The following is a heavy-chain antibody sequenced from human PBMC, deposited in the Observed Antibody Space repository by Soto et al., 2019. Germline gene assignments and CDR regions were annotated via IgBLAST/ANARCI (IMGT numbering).Heavy chain of an antibody. CDR3: AKDNRYFDWLARPHPMDV. CDR1: GFTASSDA. J-gene: IGHJ6*02. V-gene: IGHV3-23*01. CDR2: ISGSGGST. Sequence: GGSLRPSCAASGFTASSDATRCERQAPGEGLEWVSAISGSGGSTYYADSVKGRFTISRDNAKNTLYLQMNSLRAKDTDIYVYAKDNRYFDWLARPHPMDVWGQGTTVTVSS. D-gene: IGHD3-9*01.